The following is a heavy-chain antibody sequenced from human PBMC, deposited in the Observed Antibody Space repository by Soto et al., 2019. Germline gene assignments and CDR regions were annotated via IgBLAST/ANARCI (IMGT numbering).Heavy chain of an antibody. CDR3: ARGYSSSWYFDY. CDR1: GFTFSSYA. J-gene: IGHJ4*02. D-gene: IGHD6-13*01. CDR2: ISYDESNK. V-gene: IGHV3-30-3*01. Sequence: PGGSLRLSCAASGFTFSSYAMHWVGQAPGKGLEWVAAISYDESNKYYADSVKGRFTISRDNSKNTPYLQMNSLRPEDTAVYYCARGYSSSWYFDYWGQGTVVTVSS.